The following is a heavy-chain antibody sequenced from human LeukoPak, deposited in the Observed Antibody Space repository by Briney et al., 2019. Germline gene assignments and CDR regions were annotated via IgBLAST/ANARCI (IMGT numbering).Heavy chain of an antibody. D-gene: IGHD3-3*01. CDR2: INPSGGST. J-gene: IGHJ4*02. CDR1: GYTFTSYY. Sequence: GASVRVSCKASGYTFTSYYMHWVRQAPGQGLEWMGIINPSGGSTSYAQKFQGRVTRTRDTSTRKVYMELSSLRYEDTAVYYCARDGESYDFWSGYYIGPFDYWGQGTLVTVSS. V-gene: IGHV1-46*03. CDR3: ARDGESYDFWSGYYIGPFDY.